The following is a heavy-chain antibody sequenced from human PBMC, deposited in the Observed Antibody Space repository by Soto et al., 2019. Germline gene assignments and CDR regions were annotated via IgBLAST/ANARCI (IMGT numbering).Heavy chain of an antibody. CDR3: ARESTVTTNYGMDV. J-gene: IGHJ6*02. CDR2: ISAYSGNT. Sequence: GASVKVSCKASGYTFTSYGISWVRQAPGQGLEWMGWISAYSGNTGYAQKFQGRVTMTRNTSISTAYMELSSLRSEDTAVYYCARESTVTTNYGMDVWGQGTTVTVSS. D-gene: IGHD4-17*01. V-gene: IGHV1-8*02. CDR1: GYTFTSYG.